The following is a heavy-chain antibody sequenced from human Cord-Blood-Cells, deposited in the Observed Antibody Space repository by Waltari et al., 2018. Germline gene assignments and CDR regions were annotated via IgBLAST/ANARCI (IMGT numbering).Heavy chain of an antibody. CDR1: GYTLTELS. CDR2: FDPEDGET. CDR3: ATVYPVPKSGGAFDI. Sequence: ASVKVSCKVSGYTLTELSMHWVRQAPGKGLEWMGGFDPEDGETIYAQKFQGRVTMTEDTSTDTAYMELSSLRSEDTAVYYCATVYPVPKSGGAFDIWGQGTMVTVSS. D-gene: IGHD2-15*01. V-gene: IGHV1-24*01. J-gene: IGHJ3*02.